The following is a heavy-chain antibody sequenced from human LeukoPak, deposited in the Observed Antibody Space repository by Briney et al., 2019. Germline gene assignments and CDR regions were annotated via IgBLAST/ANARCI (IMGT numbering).Heavy chain of an antibody. Sequence: SGTASLTCTVSGGSIRSYYWSWIRQPPGKGLEWIGYIYYSGSTNYNPSLKSRVSISVDTCKNQFSLKLSSVTAADTAVYYCARTGSTVTMLYPFDHWGQGTLVTVSS. V-gene: IGHV4-59*01. D-gene: IGHD4-17*01. CDR3: ARTGSTVTMLYPFDH. CDR1: GGSIRSYY. J-gene: IGHJ4*02. CDR2: IYYSGST.